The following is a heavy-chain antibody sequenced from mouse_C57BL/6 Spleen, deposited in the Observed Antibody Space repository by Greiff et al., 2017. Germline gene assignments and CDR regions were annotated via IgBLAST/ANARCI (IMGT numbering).Heavy chain of an antibody. CDR3: ARSPYYGSNAMDY. V-gene: IGHV1-80*01. CDR2: IYPGDGDT. D-gene: IGHD1-1*01. J-gene: IGHJ4*01. CDR1: GYAFSSYW. Sequence: VKLMESGAELVKPGASVKISCKASGYAFSSYWMNWVKQRPGKGLEWIGQIYPGDGDTNYNGKFKGKATLTADKSSSTAYMQLSSLTSEDSAVYFCARSPYYGSNAMDYWGQGTSVTVSS.